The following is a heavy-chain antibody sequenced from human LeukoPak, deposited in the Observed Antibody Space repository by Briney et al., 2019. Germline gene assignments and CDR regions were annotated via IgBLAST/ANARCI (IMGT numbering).Heavy chain of an antibody. CDR2: INHSGST. CDR1: GGSFSGYY. CDR3: ARTNWGRLKDFDY. D-gene: IGHD7-27*01. V-gene: IGHV4-34*01. J-gene: IGHJ4*02. Sequence: PSETLPLTCAVYGGSFSGYYWSWIRQPPGKGLEWIGEINHSGSTNYNPSLKSRVTISVDTSKNQFSLKLSSVTAADTAVYYCARTNWGRLKDFDYWGQGTLVTVSS.